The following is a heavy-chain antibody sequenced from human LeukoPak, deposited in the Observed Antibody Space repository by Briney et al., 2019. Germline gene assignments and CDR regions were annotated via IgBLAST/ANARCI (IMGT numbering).Heavy chain of an antibody. V-gene: IGHV3-23*01. Sequence: GGSLRLSCAASGLTFSSYAMSWVRQAPGKGLEWVSAISGSGGSTYYADSVKGRFTISRDNSKNTLYLQMNSLRAEDTAVYYCAKEVVAARRYYYYGMDVWGQGTTVTVSS. CDR2: ISGSGGST. J-gene: IGHJ6*02. CDR1: GLTFSSYA. CDR3: AKEVVAARRYYYYGMDV. D-gene: IGHD6-6*01.